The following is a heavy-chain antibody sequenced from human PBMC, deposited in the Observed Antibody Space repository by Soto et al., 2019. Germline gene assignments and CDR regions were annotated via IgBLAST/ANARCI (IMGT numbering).Heavy chain of an antibody. CDR2: ITPFSGDV. CDR1: GNTFTYRY. CDR3: ASGGPGSSPFTWELPDH. J-gene: IGHJ4*02. Sequence: QMQLVQSGAEVKKTGSSVTVSCKALGNTFTYRYLHWVRQAPGQALEWMGWITPFSGDVHYAQKFQERVTITRDRSINTAYMQMSSLRSEDTAMYFCASGGPGSSPFTWELPDHWGQGTLVTVSS. V-gene: IGHV1-45*02. D-gene: IGHD1-26*01.